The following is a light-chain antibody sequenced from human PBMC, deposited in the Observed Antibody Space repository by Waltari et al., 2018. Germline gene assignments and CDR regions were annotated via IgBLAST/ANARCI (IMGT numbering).Light chain of an antibody. CDR1: QSVSSN. CDR3: QQYNNWPPRT. V-gene: IGKV3-15*01. J-gene: IGKJ1*01. Sequence: EIVLTQPPATLSVSQGERATLSCRASQSVSSNLAWYQQKPGQAPRLLIYGASTRATGIPARFSGSGSGTEFTLTISSLQSEDFAVYYCQQYNNWPPRTFGQGTKVEIK. CDR2: GAS.